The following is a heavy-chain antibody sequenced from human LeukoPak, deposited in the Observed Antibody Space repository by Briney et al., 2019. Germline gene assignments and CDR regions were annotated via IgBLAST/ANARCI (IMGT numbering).Heavy chain of an antibody. CDR3: ARRYSSSWYGGYFDY. D-gene: IGHD6-13*01. Sequence: GSLRLSCTASGFTVSNNYMGWIRQPPGKGLEWIGSIYHSGSTYYNPSLKSRVTISVDTSKNQFSLKLSSVTAADTAVYYCARRYSSSWYGGYFDYWGQGTLVTVSS. CDR2: IYHSGST. CDR1: GFTVSNNY. J-gene: IGHJ4*02. V-gene: IGHV4-38-2*02.